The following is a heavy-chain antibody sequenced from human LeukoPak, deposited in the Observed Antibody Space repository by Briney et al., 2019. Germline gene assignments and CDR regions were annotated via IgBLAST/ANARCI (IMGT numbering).Heavy chain of an antibody. J-gene: IGHJ4*02. V-gene: IGHV4-39*01. CDR3: ARHLYCYDSGGHYCYFDY. Sequence: PSETLSLTCTVSGCSISSNSYCWVWIRQPPGQGLEWIGSIYYSGKIYYNPSLKSRVTISVDTSKNQFSLKLSSVTAEDAAVDYCARHLYCYDSGGHYCYFDYWGQGTLVTVSS. CDR2: IYYSGKI. CDR1: GCSISSNSYC. D-gene: IGHD3-22*01.